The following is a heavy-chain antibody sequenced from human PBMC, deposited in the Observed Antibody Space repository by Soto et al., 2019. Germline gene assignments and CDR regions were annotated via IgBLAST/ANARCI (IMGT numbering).Heavy chain of an antibody. J-gene: IGHJ5*02. CDR3: ARLRIATNNYKWFDP. V-gene: IGHV4-31*03. CDR2: IYVTGAV. CDR1: VAALNSGNYY. Sequence: PSKTLSLTCIVSVAALNSGNYYWSWIRQVPGKGLEWIGHIYVTGAVDYNPSLRDRITISQDTSERQFSLNLRLVTAADTAVYYCARLRIATNNYKWFDPWGQGTLVTVSS. D-gene: IGHD2-21*01.